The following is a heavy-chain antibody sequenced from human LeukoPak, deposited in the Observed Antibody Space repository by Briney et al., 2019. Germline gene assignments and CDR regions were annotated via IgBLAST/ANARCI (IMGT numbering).Heavy chain of an antibody. CDR3: ARIFYGSGSSYYFDY. D-gene: IGHD3-10*01. Sequence: SGPVLVKPTETLTLTCTVSGFSLSHARMGVSWIRQPPGKALEWLAHFFSNDEKSYSTSLKTRLTISQDTSESQVVLTMTDMDPVDTATYYCARIFYGSGSSYYFDYWGQGTLVTVSS. CDR2: FFSNDEK. J-gene: IGHJ4*02. V-gene: IGHV2-26*01. CDR1: GFSLSHARMG.